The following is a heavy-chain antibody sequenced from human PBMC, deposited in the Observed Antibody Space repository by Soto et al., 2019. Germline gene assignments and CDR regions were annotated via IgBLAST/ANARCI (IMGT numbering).Heavy chain of an antibody. CDR1: GFTFSTYA. CDR3: AKDFGDPYAFDI. V-gene: IGHV3-23*01. J-gene: IGHJ3*02. D-gene: IGHD2-21*01. Sequence: GGSLRLSCAASGFTFSTYAMSRVRQAPGKGLEWISNIRGSNGRIDYADSVKGRFTISRDNSKNTLYLEMNSLRAEDTAVYYCAKDFGDPYAFDIWGQGAMVTVSS. CDR2: IRGSNGRI.